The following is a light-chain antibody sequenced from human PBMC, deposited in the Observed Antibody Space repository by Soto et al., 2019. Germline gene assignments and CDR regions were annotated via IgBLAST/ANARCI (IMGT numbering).Light chain of an antibody. J-gene: IGKJ1*01. Sequence: EIVFTQSPGTLSLSPGEKDKPSCRARQSVSSSYLAWYQQKFGQAPRLLIYGASSRATGIPDRFSGSGSGTDFTLTISRLEPEDFAVYYCQQYGSTPRTFGQGTKV. CDR3: QQYGSTPRT. V-gene: IGKV3-20*01. CDR2: GAS. CDR1: QSVSSSY.